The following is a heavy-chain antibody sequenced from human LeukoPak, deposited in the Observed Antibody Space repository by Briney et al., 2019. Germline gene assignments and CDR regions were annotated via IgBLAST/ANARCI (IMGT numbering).Heavy chain of an antibody. J-gene: IGHJ5*02. Sequence: ASVKVSCKASGYTFTSYYIHWVRQAPGQGLEWVGIINPSGGSPSYAQNFQGRVTMTRDTSTSTVYMELRSLTSDDTAVYYCARDGYDALRGYYIILQFDPWGQGTLVTVSS. D-gene: IGHD3-3*01. CDR3: ARDGYDALRGYYIILQFDP. CDR1: GYTFTSYY. CDR2: INPSGGSP. V-gene: IGHV1-46*01.